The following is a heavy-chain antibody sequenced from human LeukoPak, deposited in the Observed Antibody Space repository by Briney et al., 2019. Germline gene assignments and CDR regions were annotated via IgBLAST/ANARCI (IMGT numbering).Heavy chain of an antibody. CDR2: IYYSGST. Sequence: SETLSLTCTVSGGSISSSSYYWGWIRQPPGKGLEWIGSIYYSGSTYYNPSLKSRVTISVDTSKSQFSLKLSSVTAADTAVYYCARHIVVVPAAFYYYYMDVWGKGTTVTVSS. J-gene: IGHJ6*03. V-gene: IGHV4-39*01. D-gene: IGHD2-2*01. CDR1: GGSISSSSYY. CDR3: ARHIVVVPAAFYYYYMDV.